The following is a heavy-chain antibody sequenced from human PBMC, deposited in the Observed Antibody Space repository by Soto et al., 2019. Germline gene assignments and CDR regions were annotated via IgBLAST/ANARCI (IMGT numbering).Heavy chain of an antibody. CDR1: GGSISSYY. D-gene: IGHD1-26*01. V-gene: IGHV4-59*01. CDR2: IYYSGST. CDR3: ARGSFPDTFDY. J-gene: IGHJ4*02. Sequence: QVQLQESGPGLVKPSETLSLTCTVSGGSISSYYWSWIRQPPGKGLEWLGYIYYSGSTNNKPSLKSRVTLSVGPSKNQFSLRLSPVTAADTAVYYCARGSFPDTFDYWGQGTLVTVSS.